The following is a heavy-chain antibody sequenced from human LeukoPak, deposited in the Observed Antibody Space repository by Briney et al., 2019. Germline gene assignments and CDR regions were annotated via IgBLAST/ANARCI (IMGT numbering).Heavy chain of an antibody. CDR3: ARLNGAGAFHY. V-gene: IGHV5-51*01. D-gene: IGHD2-8*01. J-gene: IGHJ4*02. CDR2: LYPADSHT. Sequence: GESLKISCRVSGYNFPTYWIAWIRQMPGKGLEWMGILYPADSHTTYSPSFQGQVTISADRSSSAAYLQWSSLKASDTAMYYCARLNGAGAFHYWGQGTPVTVSS. CDR1: GYNFPTYW.